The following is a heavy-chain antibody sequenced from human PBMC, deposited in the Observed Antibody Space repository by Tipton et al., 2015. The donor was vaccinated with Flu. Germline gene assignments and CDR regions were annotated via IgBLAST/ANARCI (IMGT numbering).Heavy chain of an antibody. V-gene: IGHV4-61*02. CDR1: GGSISSGSYY. CDR3: ARDGYYYYYYGMDV. Sequence: TLSLTCTVSGGSISSGSYYWSWIRQPAGKGLEWIGRIYTSGSTNYNPSLKSRVTISVDTSKNQFSLKLSSVTAAGTAVYYCARDGYYYYYYGMDVWGQGTTVTVSS. D-gene: IGHD2-2*03. J-gene: IGHJ6*02. CDR2: IYTSGST.